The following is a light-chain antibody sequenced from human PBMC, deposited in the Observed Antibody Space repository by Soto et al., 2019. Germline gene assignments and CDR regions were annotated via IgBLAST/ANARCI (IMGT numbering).Light chain of an antibody. CDR3: QQSYNTVS. Sequence: DIQMTQSPSSLSASVGDRVTITCRASQSISNFLNWYQQKPGKPPRLLIYGASSLQGGVPSRFSGSGSGTDFTLTISSLQPEDFATYYCQQSYNTVSFGGGTMVDMK. V-gene: IGKV1-39*01. J-gene: IGKJ4*01. CDR2: GAS. CDR1: QSISNF.